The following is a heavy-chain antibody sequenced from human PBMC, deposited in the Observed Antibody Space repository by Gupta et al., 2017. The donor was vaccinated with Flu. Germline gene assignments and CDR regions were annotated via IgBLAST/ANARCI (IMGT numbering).Heavy chain of an antibody. J-gene: IGHJ6*03. Sequence: QVPGNGLKWFSGISWNSYNIGHADSVKGRFTISRDNAKNSLYLQMDSLRPEDTALYYCAKDLRGPYYYYYMDVWGKGTMVTVSS. CDR3: AKDLRGPYYYYYMDV. V-gene: IGHV3-9*01. CDR2: ISWNSYNI. D-gene: IGHD3-16*01.